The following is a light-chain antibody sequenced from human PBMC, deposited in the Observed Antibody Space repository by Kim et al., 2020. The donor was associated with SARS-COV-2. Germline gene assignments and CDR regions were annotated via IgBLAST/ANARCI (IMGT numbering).Light chain of an antibody. J-gene: IGLJ2*01. CDR2: QDS. V-gene: IGLV3-1*01. Sequence: VPPGQTASITCSGDKLGEKYACWYQQKPRQSPVLVIYQDSKRPSGIPERFSGSNSGNTATMTISGTQAMDEADYYCQAWDSCISVVFGGGTQLTVL. CDR3: QAWDSCISVV. CDR1: KLGEKY.